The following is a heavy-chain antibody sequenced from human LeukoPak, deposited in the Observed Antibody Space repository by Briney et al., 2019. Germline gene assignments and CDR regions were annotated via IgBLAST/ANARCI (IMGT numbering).Heavy chain of an antibody. CDR3: STHRWQSDSSGYDY. J-gene: IGHJ4*02. V-gene: IGHV3-15*01. D-gene: IGHD3-22*01. CDR1: GFTFSKAW. CDR2: IKSNADGGTT. Sequence: SGGSLRLSCAASGFTFSKAWMSWVRQATGKGLEWLGRIKSNADGGTTDYAAPVQGRITISRDDSQNTLYLQLDSLKAEDTAVYYCSTHRWQSDSSGYDYWGQGTLVAVSS.